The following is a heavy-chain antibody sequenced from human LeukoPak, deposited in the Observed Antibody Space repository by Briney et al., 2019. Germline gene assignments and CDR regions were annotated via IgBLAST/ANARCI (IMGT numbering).Heavy chain of an antibody. V-gene: IGHV4-61*02. Sequence: SQTLCLACTVSGGSLSSGSYYWGWIRQPAGKGLEWIGRIYTSGGTNYNPSLKSRATLSVDTSKNQFSLKLSSVTAADTAVDYCARGRITWRTAATIGIAVATQYFQHWGQGTLVAVSS. CDR2: IYTSGGT. CDR1: GGSLSSGSYY. J-gene: IGHJ1*01. D-gene: IGHD5-12*01. CDR3: ARGRITWRTAATIGIAVATQYFQH.